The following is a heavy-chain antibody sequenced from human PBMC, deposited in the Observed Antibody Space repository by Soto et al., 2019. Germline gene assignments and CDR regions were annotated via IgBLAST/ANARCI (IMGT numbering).Heavy chain of an antibody. J-gene: IGHJ4*02. D-gene: IGHD3-22*01. CDR1: GYSFSRYW. Sequence: GESLKISCKGSGYSFSRYWIAWVRQTPGKGLEWMGLIYPGDSDTRYSPSFQGQVTISADKSITTAYLQWSSLKASDTAIYYCARDTFSGDSSGPHYWGQGTLVTVSS. V-gene: IGHV5-51*01. CDR3: ARDTFSGDSSGPHY. CDR2: IYPGDSDT.